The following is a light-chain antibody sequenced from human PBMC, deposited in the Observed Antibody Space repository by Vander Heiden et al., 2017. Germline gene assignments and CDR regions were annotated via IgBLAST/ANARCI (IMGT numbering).Light chain of an antibody. CDR2: EVS. V-gene: IGLV2-18*02. CDR3: SSYTSSTTYV. Sequence: HSDLTQPRSVSGSPGQSVTISCTGTSSDVGSYNRVSWYQQPPGTAPRLMIYEVSNRPSGVPDRFSGSKSGNTASLTISGLQAEDEADYYCSSYTSSTTYVFGTGTKVTVL. CDR1: SSDVGSYNR. J-gene: IGLJ1*01.